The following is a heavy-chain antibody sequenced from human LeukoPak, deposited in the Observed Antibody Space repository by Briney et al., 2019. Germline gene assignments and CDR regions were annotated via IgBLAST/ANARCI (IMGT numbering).Heavy chain of an antibody. Sequence: GGSLRLSCAASGSTFSDYYMSWIRQAPGKGLEWVSYISSSGSTIYYADSVTGPFPISRAKAKNSLYLQMNSLRAEDTAVYYCARDFHNYDSGSYYPALDSWGQGTLVTVSS. CDR3: ARDFHNYDSGSYYPALDS. J-gene: IGHJ4*02. V-gene: IGHV3-11*01. CDR1: GSTFSDYY. D-gene: IGHD3-22*01. CDR2: ISSSGSTI.